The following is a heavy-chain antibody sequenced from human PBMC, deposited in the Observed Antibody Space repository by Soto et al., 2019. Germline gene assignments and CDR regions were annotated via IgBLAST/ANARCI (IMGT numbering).Heavy chain of an antibody. D-gene: IGHD5-12*01. CDR3: ARRLGYSGYDSYGMDV. Sequence: PGESLKISCKGSGYSFTSYRIGWVRQMPGKGLEWMGIIYPGDSDTRYSPSFQGQVTISADKSISTAYLQWSSLKASDTAMYYCARRLGYSGYDSYGMDVWGQGTTVTVSS. J-gene: IGHJ6*02. CDR2: IYPGDSDT. V-gene: IGHV5-51*01. CDR1: GYSFTSYR.